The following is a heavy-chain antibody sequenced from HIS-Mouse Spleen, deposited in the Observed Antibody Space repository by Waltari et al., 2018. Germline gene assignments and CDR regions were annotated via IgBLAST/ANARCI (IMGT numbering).Heavy chain of an antibody. V-gene: IGHV3-21*01. CDR2: ISSSSSYI. CDR1: GFTFSSYS. J-gene: IGHJ4*02. CDR3: ASLYYDILTGYYRDY. Sequence: EVQLVESGGGLVKPGGSLRLSCAASGFTFSSYSMNWVRQAPGKGLEWVSSISSSSSYIYYADSVKGRFTISRDNAKNSLYLQMNSLRAEDTAVYYRASLYYDILTGYYRDYWGQGTLVTVSS. D-gene: IGHD3-9*01.